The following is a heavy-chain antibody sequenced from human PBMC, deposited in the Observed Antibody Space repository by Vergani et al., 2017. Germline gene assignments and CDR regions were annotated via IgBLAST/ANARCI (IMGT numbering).Heavy chain of an antibody. CDR3: ARNYGGNSHYYYYMDV. CDR2: IYHSGST. Sequence: QLQLQESGSGLVKPSQTLSLTCAVSGGSISSGGYSWSWIRQPPGKGLEWIGYIYHSGSTYYNPSLKSLLTISVERSKNQFSLKLSSVTAAYTAVYYCARNYGGNSHYYYYMDVWGKGTTVTVSS. J-gene: IGHJ6*03. V-gene: IGHV4-30-2*01. D-gene: IGHD4-23*01. CDR1: GGSISSGGYS.